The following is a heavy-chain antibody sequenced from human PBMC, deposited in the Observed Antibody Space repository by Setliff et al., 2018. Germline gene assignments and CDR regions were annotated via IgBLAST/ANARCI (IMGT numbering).Heavy chain of an antibody. Sequence: SETLSLTCSVYGESFSHYYWVWMRQPPGKRLEWIGSTYYNGTAYYNPSLQSRVAISVDTSKNYFSLDVSSVTAADTAVYYCVRESRSTWYRRDFWGQGTLVTVS. CDR3: VRESRSTWYRRDF. CDR2: TYYNGTA. V-gene: IGHV4-39*02. D-gene: IGHD6-13*01. CDR1: GESFSHYY. J-gene: IGHJ4*02.